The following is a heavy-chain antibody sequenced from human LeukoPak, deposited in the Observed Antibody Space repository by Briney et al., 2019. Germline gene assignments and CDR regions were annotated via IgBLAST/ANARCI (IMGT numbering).Heavy chain of an antibody. J-gene: IGHJ4*02. D-gene: IGHD1-1*01. CDR2: ITHSGNT. CDR3: ATEDGSLGH. CDR1: GGSVSGFY. V-gene: IGHV4-34*01. Sequence: PSETLSLTCAVYGGSVSGFYWSWIRQPPGKGLEWIGEITHSGNTNYNPSLKSRVTISADTSNNQFSLKLSSVTAADTAVYYCATEDGSLGHWGQGTLVTVSS.